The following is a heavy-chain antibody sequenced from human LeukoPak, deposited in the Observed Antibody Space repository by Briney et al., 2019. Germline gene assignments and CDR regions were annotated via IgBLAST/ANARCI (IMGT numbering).Heavy chain of an antibody. V-gene: IGHV3-43*02. Sequence: GGSLRLSCAASGFTFDDYAMHWVRQAPGKGLEWVSLISGDGGSTYYADSVKCRFTISRDNSKNSLYLQMNSLRTEDTALYYCAKENYDSSGYYWLYFDYWGQGTLVTVSS. CDR2: ISGDGGST. D-gene: IGHD3-22*01. CDR1: GFTFDDYA. J-gene: IGHJ4*02. CDR3: AKENYDSSGYYWLYFDY.